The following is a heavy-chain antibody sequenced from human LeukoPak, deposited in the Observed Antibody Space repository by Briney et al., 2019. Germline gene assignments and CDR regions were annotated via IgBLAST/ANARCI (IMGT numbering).Heavy chain of an antibody. CDR1: GFTFRSYS. Sequence: PGGSLRLSCATSGFTFRSYSMNWVRQAPGKGLEWVANIKQDGSEKYYADSVKGRFTISRDNSKNTLYLQMNSLRAEDTAVYYCAKDRIRSGSYFDYWGQGTLVTVSS. CDR3: AKDRIRSGSYFDY. CDR2: IKQDGSEK. V-gene: IGHV3-7*01. D-gene: IGHD1-26*01. J-gene: IGHJ4*02.